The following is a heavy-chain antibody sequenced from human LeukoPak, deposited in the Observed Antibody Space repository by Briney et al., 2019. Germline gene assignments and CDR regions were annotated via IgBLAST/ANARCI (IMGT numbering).Heavy chain of an antibody. V-gene: IGHV4-4*07. CDR1: GGSISNYY. CDR2: INTSGST. CDR3: ARSRGTTMVTRFDY. D-gene: IGHD5-18*01. J-gene: IGHJ4*02. Sequence: PSETLSLTCTVSGGSISNYYWSWIRQPAGKGLEWIGRINTSGSTDYNPSLKSRVTMSVDTSKSQFSLKLSSLTAADTAVYYCARSRGTTMVTRFDYWGQGTLVTVSS.